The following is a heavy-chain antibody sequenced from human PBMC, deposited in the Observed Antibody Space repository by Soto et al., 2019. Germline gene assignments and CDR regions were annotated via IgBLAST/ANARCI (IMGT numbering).Heavy chain of an antibody. CDR2: IYYSGST. J-gene: IGHJ4*02. CDR3: AASGYSGYENYFDY. CDR1: GGSISSYY. Sequence: PSETLSLTCTVSGGSISSYYWSWIRQPPGKGLEWIGYIYYSGSTNYNPSLKSRVTISVDTSKNQFSLKLSSVTAADTAVYYCAASGYSGYENYFDYWGQGTLVT. D-gene: IGHD5-12*01. V-gene: IGHV4-59*08.